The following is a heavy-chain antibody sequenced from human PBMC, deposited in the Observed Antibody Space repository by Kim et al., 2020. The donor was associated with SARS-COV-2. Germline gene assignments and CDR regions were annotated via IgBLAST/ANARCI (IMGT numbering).Heavy chain of an antibody. CDR1: GFTFSSYA. J-gene: IGHJ4*02. CDR2: ISGSGGST. Sequence: GGSLRLSCAASGFTFSSYAMSWVRQAPGKGLEWVSAISGSGGSTYYADSVKGRFTISRDNSKNTLYLQMNSLRAEDTAVYYCAKEFSWGIVVVVAATHFDYWGQGTLVTVSS. V-gene: IGHV3-23*01. D-gene: IGHD2-15*01. CDR3: AKEFSWGIVVVVAATHFDY.